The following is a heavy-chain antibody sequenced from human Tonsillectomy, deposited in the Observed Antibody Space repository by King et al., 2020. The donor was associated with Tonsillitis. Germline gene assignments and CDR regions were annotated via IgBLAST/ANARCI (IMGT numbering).Heavy chain of an antibody. V-gene: IGHV1-2*02. D-gene: IGHD1-26*01. J-gene: IGHJ6*02. CDR1: GYTFTDYN. CDR2: INPNSGDT. CDR3: ARGRVKVVPTLYYYAPDV. Sequence: QVQLVQSGAAVKKPGASVKVSCKASGYTFTDYNIHWVRQAPGQGLQWVGWINPNSGDTNCTQMLQGRVTMTRDTSSSTAYMELTRLSSDDTAVYYCARGRVKVVPTLYYYAPDVWGQGTAVTVSS.